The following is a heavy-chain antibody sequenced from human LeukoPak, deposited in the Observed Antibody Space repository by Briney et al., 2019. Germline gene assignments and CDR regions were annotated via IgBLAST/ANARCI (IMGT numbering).Heavy chain of an antibody. CDR1: GFTFNNYA. J-gene: IGHJ4*02. CDR2: ISGSYGST. D-gene: IGHD2-2*01. CDR3: AKETYIVVVPGALFDY. V-gene: IGHV3-23*01. Sequence: GGSLRLSCVASGFTFNNYAMHWVRQAPGKGLEWVSAISGSYGSTYYADSVKGRFTISRDNSKNTLCLQMNSLRAEDTAIYYCAKETYIVVVPGALFDYWGQGTLVTVSS.